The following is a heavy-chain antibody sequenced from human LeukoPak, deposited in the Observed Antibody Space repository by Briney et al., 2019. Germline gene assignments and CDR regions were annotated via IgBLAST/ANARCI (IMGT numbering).Heavy chain of an antibody. CDR3: AELGITMIGGV. CDR2: IKQDGNEK. D-gene: IGHD3-10*02. J-gene: IGHJ6*04. CDR1: GFTFSNYW. V-gene: IGHV3-7*01. Sequence: GGSLRLSCAASGFTFSNYWMSWVRQAPGKGLERVANIKQDGNEKYYVDSVKGRFTISRDNAKNSLYLQMNSLRAEDTAVYYCAELGITMIGGVWGKGTTVTISS.